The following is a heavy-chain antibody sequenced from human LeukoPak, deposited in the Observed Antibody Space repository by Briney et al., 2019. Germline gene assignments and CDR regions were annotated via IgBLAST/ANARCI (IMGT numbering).Heavy chain of an antibody. CDR2: ISYDGSNK. Sequence: GRSLRLSCAASGFTFSSYAMHWVRQAPGKGLEWVAVISYDGSNKYYADSVKGRFTISRDNSKNTLYLQINSLRAEDTAVYYCARSRSDFDWLLYADYWGQGTLVTVSS. CDR3: ARSRSDFDWLLYADY. J-gene: IGHJ4*02. CDR1: GFTFSSYA. V-gene: IGHV3-30*04. D-gene: IGHD3-9*01.